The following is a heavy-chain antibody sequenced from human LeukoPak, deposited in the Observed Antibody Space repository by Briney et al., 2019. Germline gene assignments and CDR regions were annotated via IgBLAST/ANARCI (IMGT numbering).Heavy chain of an antibody. D-gene: IGHD1-1*01. CDR3: ARHGTTGTNLNWFDP. CDR2: ISYSGIT. CDR1: GGSISSGGYY. V-gene: IGHV4-31*03. Sequence: SQTLSLTCTVSGGSISSGGYYWSWIRQHPGKGLEWIGYISYSGITNYNPSLKSRVSISIDTSKSQFSLKVSSVTAADTAVYYCARHGTTGTNLNWFDPWGQGTLVTVSS. J-gene: IGHJ5*02.